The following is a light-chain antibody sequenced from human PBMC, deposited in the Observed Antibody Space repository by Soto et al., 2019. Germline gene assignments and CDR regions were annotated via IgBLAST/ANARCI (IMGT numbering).Light chain of an antibody. CDR2: GAS. V-gene: IGKV3-20*01. J-gene: IGKJ3*01. CDR1: QSVSSSY. CDR3: QQCGSSPLT. Sequence: DIVLTQSPGTLSLSPGERATLSCRASQSVSSSYLAWYQQKPGQAPRLLIYGASSRATGVPDRFSGSGSGTDFTLTISRLEPEDFAVYYCQQCGSSPLTFGPGTKVDIK.